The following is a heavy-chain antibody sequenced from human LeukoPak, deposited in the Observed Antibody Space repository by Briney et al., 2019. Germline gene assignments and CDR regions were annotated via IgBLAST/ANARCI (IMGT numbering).Heavy chain of an antibody. J-gene: IGHJ4*02. CDR3: ARGRANWSY. CDR1: GYSISSGYY. Sequence: SETLSLTCTVSGYSISSGYYWGWIRQPPGKGLEWIGEINHSGSTNYNPSLKSRVTISVDTSKNQFSLKLSSVTAADTAVYYCARGRANWSYWGQGTLVTVSS. CDR2: INHSGST. D-gene: IGHD1-20*01. V-gene: IGHV4-38-2*02.